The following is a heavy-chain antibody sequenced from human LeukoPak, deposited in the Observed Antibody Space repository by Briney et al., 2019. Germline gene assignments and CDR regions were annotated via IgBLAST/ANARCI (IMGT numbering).Heavy chain of an antibody. Sequence: GGSLRLSCAASGFTFSSYAMHWVRQAPGKGLQYVSAISSEGGSTYYADSVKGRFTISRDNSKNTVYLQMGSLRVEDMAVYYCARRYCSSTNCSPLDYWGQGTLVTVSS. CDR3: ARRYCSSTNCSPLDY. J-gene: IGHJ4*02. V-gene: IGHV3-64*02. CDR2: ISSEGGST. CDR1: GFTFSSYA. D-gene: IGHD2-2*01.